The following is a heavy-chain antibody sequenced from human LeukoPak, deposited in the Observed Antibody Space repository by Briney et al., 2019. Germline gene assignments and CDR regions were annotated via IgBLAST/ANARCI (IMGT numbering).Heavy chain of an antibody. D-gene: IGHD6-19*01. CDR1: GFTFSSYC. J-gene: IGHJ4*02. Sequence: PGGSLRLSCAASGFTFSSYCMSWVRQAPGKGLEWVSDIRGSGGKTYYADSVKGRFTISRDNSKNTLYLQMNSLRAEDTAVYYCAKLYSSGWSGDENWGQGTLVSVSS. CDR2: IRGSGGKT. V-gene: IGHV3-23*01. CDR3: AKLYSSGWSGDEN.